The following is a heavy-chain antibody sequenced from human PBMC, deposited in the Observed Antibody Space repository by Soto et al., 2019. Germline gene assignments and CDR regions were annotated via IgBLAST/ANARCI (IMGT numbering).Heavy chain of an antibody. J-gene: IGHJ5*02. CDR1: GFTFSSYA. V-gene: IGHV3-30-3*01. Sequence: GGSLRLSCAASGFTFSSYAMHWVRQAPGKGLEWVAVISYDGSNKYYADSVKGRFTISRDNSKNTLYLQMNSLRAEDTAVYYCARDSYDYSNYGWFDPWGQGTLVTVSS. D-gene: IGHD4-4*01. CDR3: ARDSYDYSNYGWFDP. CDR2: ISYDGSNK.